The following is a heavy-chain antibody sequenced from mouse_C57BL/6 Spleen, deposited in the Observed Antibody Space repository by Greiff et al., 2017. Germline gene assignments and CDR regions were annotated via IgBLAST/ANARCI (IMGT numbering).Heavy chain of an antibody. CDR3: ASRYYGNSYDFDY. J-gene: IGHJ2*01. CDR2: IYPGDGDT. Sequence: VQGVESGPELVKPGASVKISCKASGYAFSSSWMNWVKQRPGKGLEWIGRIYPGDGDTNYNGKFKGKATLTADKSSSTAYMQLSSLTSEDSAVYFCASRYYGNSYDFDYWGQGTTLTVSS. V-gene: IGHV1-82*01. CDR1: GYAFSSSW. D-gene: IGHD2-1*01.